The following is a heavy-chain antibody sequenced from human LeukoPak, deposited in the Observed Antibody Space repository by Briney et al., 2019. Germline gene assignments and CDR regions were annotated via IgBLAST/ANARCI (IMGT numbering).Heavy chain of an antibody. CDR1: GYTFTDYY. D-gene: IGHD2-8*01. CDR2: ISPSGGST. V-gene: IGHV1-46*01. Sequence: VASVKVSCKASGYTFTDYYMHWVRQAPGQGLEWMGIISPSGGSTSYAQKFQGRVTMTRDTSTSTVYMELSSLRSEDTAVYYCARDKEGMVYAMPGMDVWGQGTRSPSP. CDR3: ARDKEGMVYAMPGMDV. J-gene: IGHJ6*02.